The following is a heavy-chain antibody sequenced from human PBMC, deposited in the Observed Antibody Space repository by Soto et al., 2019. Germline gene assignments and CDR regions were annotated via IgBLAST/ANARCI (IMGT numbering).Heavy chain of an antibody. J-gene: IGHJ6*02. CDR1: GGSISSTSSY. CDR2: VDYRGST. CDR3: ARLPTGGMDV. Sequence: QVLLQESGPGLVKPSETLSLTCTVSGGSISSTSSYWGWIRQPPGQGLEWVACVDYRGSTYYKPSLKGRVSISVGPSKNQFPLKLSSVPAADTAVYYCARLPTGGMDVWGQGTTVTVSS. V-gene: IGHV4-39*01.